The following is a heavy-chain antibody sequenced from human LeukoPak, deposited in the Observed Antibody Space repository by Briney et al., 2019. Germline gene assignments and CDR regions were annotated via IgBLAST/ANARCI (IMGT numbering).Heavy chain of an antibody. V-gene: IGHV3-73*01. CDR2: IRSKANNYAT. J-gene: IGHJ4*02. Sequence: GGSLRLSCAASGFTFSGSAMHWVRQASGKGLEWVGRIRSKANNYATAYAASVKGRFTISRDDLRNTAYLQMNSLKTEDTAVYYCAKDWDYYGSGSYSDYWGQGTLVTVSS. CDR1: GFTFSGSA. CDR3: AKDWDYYGSGSYSDY. D-gene: IGHD3-10*01.